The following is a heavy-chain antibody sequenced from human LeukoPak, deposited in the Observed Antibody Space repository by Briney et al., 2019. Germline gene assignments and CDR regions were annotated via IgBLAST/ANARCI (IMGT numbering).Heavy chain of an antibody. Sequence: GGSLRLSCAPSGFTVSSNYMSWVRQAPGKGLEWVSVIYSGGNTYYADSVKGRFTISRDNSKNTLYLQMNSLRAEDTAVYYCARGGRRTTTPFDYWGQGTLVTVSS. CDR3: ARGGRRTTTPFDY. J-gene: IGHJ4*02. V-gene: IGHV3-53*01. CDR2: IYSGGNT. D-gene: IGHD4-17*01. CDR1: GFTVSSNY.